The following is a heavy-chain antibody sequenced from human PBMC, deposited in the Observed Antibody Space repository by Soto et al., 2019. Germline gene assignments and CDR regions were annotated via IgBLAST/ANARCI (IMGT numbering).Heavy chain of an antibody. CDR1: GFTFSNAW. CDR3: TTDPGRRYYYMHV. Sequence: GGSLRLSCAASGFTFSNAWMSWVRQAPGKGLEWVGRIKSKTDGGTTDYAAPVKGRFTISRDDSKNTLYLQMNSLKTEDTAVYYCTTDPGRRYYYMHVWGKGPTVTVSS. V-gene: IGHV3-15*01. J-gene: IGHJ6*03. CDR2: IKSKTDGGTT.